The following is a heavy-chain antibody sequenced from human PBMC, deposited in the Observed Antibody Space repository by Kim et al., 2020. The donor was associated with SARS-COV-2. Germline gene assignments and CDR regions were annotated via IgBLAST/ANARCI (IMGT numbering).Heavy chain of an antibody. CDR3: TNGLTYYYDSSDDAFDI. D-gene: IGHD3-22*01. CDR1: GFTFSNAW. Sequence: GGSLRLSCAASGFTFSNAWMSWVRQAPGKGLEWVGRIKSKTDGGTTDYAAPVKGRFTISRDDSKNTLYLQMNSLKTEDTAVYYCTNGLTYYYDSSDDAFDIWGQGTMVTVSS. V-gene: IGHV3-15*01. CDR2: IKSKTDGGTT. J-gene: IGHJ3*02.